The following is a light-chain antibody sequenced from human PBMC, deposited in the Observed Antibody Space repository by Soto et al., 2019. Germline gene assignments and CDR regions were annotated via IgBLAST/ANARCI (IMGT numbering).Light chain of an antibody. Sequence: EIVLTQSPGTLSLSPGERATLSCRASQSVSNNYLAWYQQKPGQAPRLLIYGASRRATGIPDRFSGSGSGTDFTLTISRLEPEDFAVSSCQQYGSSPLTFGGGTKVEIK. CDR3: QQYGSSPLT. CDR2: GAS. J-gene: IGKJ4*01. CDR1: QSVSNNY. V-gene: IGKV3-20*01.